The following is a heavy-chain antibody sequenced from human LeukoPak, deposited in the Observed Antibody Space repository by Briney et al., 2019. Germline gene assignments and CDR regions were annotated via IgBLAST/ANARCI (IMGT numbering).Heavy chain of an antibody. J-gene: IGHJ4*02. Sequence: GGSLRLSCAVSGFTYRSHAMSWVRQAPGKGLVWVSRISDGGSTTTYADSVKGRFTISRDNAKNTLYLQMNGLRAEDTAVYYCSRSAYYDGSGNYYDYWGQGTLVTVSS. CDR1: GFTYRSHA. D-gene: IGHD3-22*01. V-gene: IGHV3-74*01. CDR2: ISDGGSTT. CDR3: SRSAYYDGSGNYYDY.